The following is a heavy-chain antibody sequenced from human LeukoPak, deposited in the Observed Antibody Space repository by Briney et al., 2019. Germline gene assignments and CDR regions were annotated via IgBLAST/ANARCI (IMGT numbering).Heavy chain of an antibody. Sequence: GASVKVSCKASGYTLTSYGISWVRQAPGQGLEWMGWISAYNGNTNYAQKLQGRVTMTTDTSTSTAYMELRSLRSDDTAVYYCARDIPPDHGDYDDFDYWGQGTLVTVSS. CDR3: ARDIPPDHGDYDDFDY. J-gene: IGHJ4*02. V-gene: IGHV1-18*01. D-gene: IGHD4-17*01. CDR2: ISAYNGNT. CDR1: GYTLTSYG.